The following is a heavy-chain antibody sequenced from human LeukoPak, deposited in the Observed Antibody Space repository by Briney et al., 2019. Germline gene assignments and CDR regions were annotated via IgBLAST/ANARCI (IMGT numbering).Heavy chain of an antibody. V-gene: IGHV3-23*01. D-gene: IGHD3-22*01. CDR1: GFTFDDYA. Sequence: AGGSLRLSCAASGFTFDDYAMSWVRQAPGKGLEWVSAISGSGGSTYYADSVKGRFTISRDNSKNTLYLQMNSLRAEDTAVYYCAKDRDSGYQNGDYWGQGTLVTVSS. J-gene: IGHJ4*02. CDR3: AKDRDSGYQNGDY. CDR2: ISGSGGST.